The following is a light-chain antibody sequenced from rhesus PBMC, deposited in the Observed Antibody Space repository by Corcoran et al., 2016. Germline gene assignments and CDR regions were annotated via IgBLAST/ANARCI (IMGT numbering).Light chain of an antibody. Sequence: DIEMTQSPSSLSASVGDRVTITCRTSENVNTFLNWSQQKPGKAPKLRCYKAATLQTGVPSRCSGSGAGTDYTFPISSLQPEDVATYYCQHGYGTPRTFGQGTKVEIK. CDR2: KAA. CDR1: ENVNTF. J-gene: IGKJ1*01. V-gene: IGKV1-74*01. CDR3: QHGYGTPRT.